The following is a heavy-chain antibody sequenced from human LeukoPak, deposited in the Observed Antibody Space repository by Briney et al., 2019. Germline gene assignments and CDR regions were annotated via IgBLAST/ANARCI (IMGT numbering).Heavy chain of an antibody. CDR3: TDSSSWYYFDY. CDR2: IYYSGST. Sequence: SETLSLTCTVSGGSISSSSYYWGWIRQPPGKGLEWIGSIYYSGSTYYNPSLKSRVTISIDTSRDQFSLKLSSVTAADSAVYYCTDSSSWYYFDYWGQGTLVTVSS. J-gene: IGHJ4*02. D-gene: IGHD6-13*01. V-gene: IGHV4-39*07. CDR1: GGSISSSSYY.